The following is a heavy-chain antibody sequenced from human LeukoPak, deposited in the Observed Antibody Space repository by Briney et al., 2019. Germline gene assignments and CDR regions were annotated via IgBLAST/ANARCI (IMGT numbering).Heavy chain of an antibody. D-gene: IGHD2-21*01. J-gene: IGHJ6*02. CDR2: ISSSSSYI. CDR1: GFTFSSYS. CDR3: ARDPLAEGFSYYYGMDV. V-gene: IGHV3-21*01. Sequence: GGFLRLSCAASGFTFSSYSMNWVRQAPGKGLEWVSSISSSSSYIYYADSVKGRFTISRDNAKNSLYLQMNSLRAEDTAVYYCARDPLAEGFSYYYGMDVWGQGTTVTVSS.